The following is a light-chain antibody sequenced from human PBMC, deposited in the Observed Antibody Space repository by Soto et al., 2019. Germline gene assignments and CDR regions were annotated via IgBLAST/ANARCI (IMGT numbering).Light chain of an antibody. CDR1: SSDVGGYNY. Sequence: QSALTQPRSVSGSPGQSVTISCTGASSDVGGYNYVSWYQQHPGKAPKLMIYDVSKRPSGVPDRFSGSKSGNTASLTISGHQTEDEADYYCCSYAGRYTYVFGTGTKLTVL. CDR2: DVS. V-gene: IGLV2-11*01. J-gene: IGLJ1*01. CDR3: CSYAGRYTYV.